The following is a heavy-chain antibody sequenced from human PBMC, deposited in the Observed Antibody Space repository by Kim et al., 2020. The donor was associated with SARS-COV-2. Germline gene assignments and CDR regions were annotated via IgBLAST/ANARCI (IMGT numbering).Heavy chain of an antibody. CDR3: TKGASDFDY. J-gene: IGHJ4*02. V-gene: IGHV3-23*01. CDR2: ITASGAGT. CDR1: GFTFSNYA. Sequence: GGSLRLSCAASGFTFSNYALTWARQAPDKGLEWVSSITASGAGTYYAGFVKGRFTISRDNSKNTLYLQMNSLRAEDTAVYYCTKGASDFDYWGQGTLVAVSS.